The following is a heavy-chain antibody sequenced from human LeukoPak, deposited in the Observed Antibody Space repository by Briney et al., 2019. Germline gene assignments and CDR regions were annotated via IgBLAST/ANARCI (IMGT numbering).Heavy chain of an antibody. CDR3: ARDTSDYFGSGTYGSDF. CDR1: GFTVSSNY. Sequence: GGSLRLSCAASGFTVSSNYMSWVRQAPGKGLEWVSVINSGGSTYYADSVKGRFAISRDNSKNTLYLQMSSLRAEDTAVYYCARDTSDYFGSGTYGSDFWGQGTLVTVSS. D-gene: IGHD3-10*01. V-gene: IGHV3-66*01. J-gene: IGHJ4*02. CDR2: INSGGST.